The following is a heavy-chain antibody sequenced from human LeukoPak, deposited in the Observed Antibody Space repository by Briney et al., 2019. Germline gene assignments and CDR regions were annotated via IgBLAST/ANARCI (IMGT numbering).Heavy chain of an antibody. V-gene: IGHV3-7*01. CDR3: ARSPPLGITIFGVVNDAFDI. J-gene: IGHJ3*02. CDR1: GFTFSSYW. Sequence: GGSLRLSCAASGFTFSSYWMSWVRQAPGKGLEWVANIKQDGSEKYYVDSVKGRFTISRDNAKNSLYLQMNSLRAEDTAVYYCARSPPLGITIFGVVNDAFDIWGQGTMVTVSS. D-gene: IGHD3-3*01. CDR2: IKQDGSEK.